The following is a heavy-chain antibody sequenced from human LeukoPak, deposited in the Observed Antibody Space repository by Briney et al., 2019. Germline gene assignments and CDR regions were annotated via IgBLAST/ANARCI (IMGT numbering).Heavy chain of an antibody. V-gene: IGHV3-23*01. Sequence: GGSLRLSCAASGFTFSSYAMSWVRQAPGEGLEWVSAISGSGGSTYHADSVKGRFTISRDNAKNTLYLHMNSLRGEDTAVYYGAAGLIMVTAFDYWGQGTRVTVSS. CDR2: ISGSGGST. CDR1: GFTFSSYA. CDR3: AAGLIMVTAFDY. D-gene: IGHD2-21*02. J-gene: IGHJ4*02.